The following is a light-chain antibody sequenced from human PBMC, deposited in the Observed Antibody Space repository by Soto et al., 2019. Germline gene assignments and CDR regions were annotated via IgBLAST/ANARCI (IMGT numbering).Light chain of an antibody. CDR3: FSHRSGDSHV. CDR1: SSDIGAYNY. V-gene: IGLV2-14*01. Sequence: QFVLTQPASVSGSPGQSITISCTGTSSDIGAYNYVSWYQQYPGKAPKLMIYGVTNRPSGVSNRFSGSKIGNTASLTISGLQAEDEADYYCFSHRSGDSHVFGTGTKVTVL. CDR2: GVT. J-gene: IGLJ1*01.